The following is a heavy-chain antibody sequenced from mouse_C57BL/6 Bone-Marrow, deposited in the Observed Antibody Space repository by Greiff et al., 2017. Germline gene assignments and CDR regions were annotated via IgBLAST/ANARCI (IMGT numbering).Heavy chain of an antibody. CDR3: IPTAQAHFDY. CDR2: IDPENGDT. Sequence: VHVKQSGAELVRPGASVKLSCTASGFNIKDDYMHWVKQRPEQGLEWIGWIDPENGDTEYASKFQGKATITADTSSNTAYLQLSSLTSEDTAVYYCIPTAQAHFDYWGQGTTLTVSS. D-gene: IGHD3-2*02. J-gene: IGHJ2*01. CDR1: GFNIKDDY. V-gene: IGHV14-4*01.